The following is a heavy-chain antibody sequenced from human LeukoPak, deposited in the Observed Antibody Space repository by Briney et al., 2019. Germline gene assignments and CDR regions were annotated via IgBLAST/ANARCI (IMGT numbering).Heavy chain of an antibody. Sequence: SETLSLTCAVYGGSYIGYYWSWIRQPPGKGVEWIGEMNHSGSTNYNPSLKSRVTISVDTSKNQFSLKLSSVTAADTAVYYCARDGHSYHSSGYFDYWGQGTLVTVSS. CDR2: MNHSGST. J-gene: IGHJ4*02. CDR1: GGSYIGYY. D-gene: IGHD3-22*01. V-gene: IGHV4-34*01. CDR3: ARDGHSYHSSGYFDY.